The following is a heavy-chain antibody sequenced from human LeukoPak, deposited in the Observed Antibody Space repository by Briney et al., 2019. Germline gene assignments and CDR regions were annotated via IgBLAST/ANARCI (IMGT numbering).Heavy chain of an antibody. V-gene: IGHV1-2*02. Sequence: GPTVKVSCKASGYTFSGYYIHWVRQAPGQGHEWMGWVNPKSGDTKYTQKFQGRVTMTRDTSINTAYMELSRLTSDDTAVYYCARDGGSSGLDPWGQATLVTVSS. J-gene: IGHJ5*02. CDR2: VNPKSGDT. D-gene: IGHD6-6*01. CDR1: GYTFSGYY. CDR3: ARDGGSSGLDP.